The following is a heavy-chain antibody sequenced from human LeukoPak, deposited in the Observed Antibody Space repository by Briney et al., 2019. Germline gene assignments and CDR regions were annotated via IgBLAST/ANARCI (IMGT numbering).Heavy chain of an antibody. V-gene: IGHV4-34*01. J-gene: IGHJ5*02. CDR3: AGGHTGALFSWFDP. CDR1: GGSFSGYY. Sequence: SETLSLTCAVYGGSFSGYYWSWIRQPPGKGLEWIGEINHSGSTNYNPSLKSRVTISVDTSKNQFSLKLSAVTAADTAVYYCAGGHTGALFSWFDPWGQGTLVTVSS. D-gene: IGHD1-14*01. CDR2: INHSGST.